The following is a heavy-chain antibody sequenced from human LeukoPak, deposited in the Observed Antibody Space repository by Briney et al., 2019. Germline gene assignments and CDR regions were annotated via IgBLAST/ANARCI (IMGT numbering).Heavy chain of an antibody. Sequence: GGSLRLSCAASGFTFSSHAMNWVRQTPGKGLQWVSGMSGSAERTSYADSVKGRFTISRDNSKNTLSLQMNSLRAEDTALYYCARASTYYYDTSSLHFDYWGQGILVTVSS. D-gene: IGHD3-22*01. CDR2: MSGSAERT. V-gene: IGHV3-23*01. J-gene: IGHJ4*02. CDR1: GFTFSSHA. CDR3: ARASTYYYDTSSLHFDY.